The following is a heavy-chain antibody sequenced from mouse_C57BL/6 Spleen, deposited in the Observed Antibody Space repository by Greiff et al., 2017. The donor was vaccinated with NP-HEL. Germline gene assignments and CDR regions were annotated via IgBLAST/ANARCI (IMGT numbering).Heavy chain of an antibody. CDR3: ARTGTGWYFDV. D-gene: IGHD4-1*01. Sequence: VQLQQPGAELVKPGASVKLSCKASGYTFTSYWMHWVKQRPGPGLEWIGMIHPNSGSTNYNEKFKSKATLTVDKSSSTAYMQLSSLTSEDSAVYYCARTGTGWYFDVWGTGTTVTVSS. J-gene: IGHJ1*03. V-gene: IGHV1-64*01. CDR1: GYTFTSYW. CDR2: IHPNSGST.